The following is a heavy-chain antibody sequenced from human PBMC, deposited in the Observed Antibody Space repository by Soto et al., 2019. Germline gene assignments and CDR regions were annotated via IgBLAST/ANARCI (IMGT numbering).Heavy chain of an antibody. Sequence: DVQLLESGGALVQPGGSLRLSCAASGFTFTSYAMSWVRQAPGKGLVWVSTLSGGNTYYADSVKGRFTISRDNSENTLYLQMISLRVEDMAIYYCAKGPHSSAWHYFDYWGQGTLITVSS. CDR2: LSGGNT. CDR1: GFTFTSYA. J-gene: IGHJ4*02. D-gene: IGHD6-19*01. V-gene: IGHV3-23*01. CDR3: AKGPHSSAWHYFDY.